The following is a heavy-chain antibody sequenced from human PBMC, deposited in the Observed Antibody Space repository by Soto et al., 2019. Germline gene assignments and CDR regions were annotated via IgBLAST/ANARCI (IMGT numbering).Heavy chain of an antibody. CDR2: INPNSGGT. CDR3: ARGIGGTMVRGADWFDP. CDR1: GYTFTGYY. D-gene: IGHD3-10*01. Sequence: ASVKVSCKASGYTFTGYYMHWVRQAPGQGLEWMGWINPNSGGTNYAQKFQGWVTMTRDTSISTAYMELSRLRSDDTAVYYCARGIGGTMVRGADWFDPWGQGTLVTVSS. J-gene: IGHJ5*02. V-gene: IGHV1-2*04.